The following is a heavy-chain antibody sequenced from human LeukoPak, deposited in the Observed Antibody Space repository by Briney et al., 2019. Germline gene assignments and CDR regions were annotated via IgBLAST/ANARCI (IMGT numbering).Heavy chain of an antibody. Sequence: SQTLSLTCAVSGGSISSGGYSWSWIRQPPGKGLEWIGYIYHSGSTYYNPSLKSRVTISVDRSKNQFSLKLSSVTAADTAVYYCASPRANGTPRGGPAPGAQGPLAPV. V-gene: IGHV4-30-2*01. CDR2: IYHSGST. J-gene: IGHJ5*02. CDR1: GGSISSGGYS. CDR3: ASPRANGTPRGGPAP. D-gene: IGHD3-10*01.